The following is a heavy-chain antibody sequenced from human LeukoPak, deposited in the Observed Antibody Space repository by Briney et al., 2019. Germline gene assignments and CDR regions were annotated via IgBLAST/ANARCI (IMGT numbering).Heavy chain of an antibody. V-gene: IGHV1-8*01. J-gene: IGHJ2*01. D-gene: IGHD5-18*01. CDR2: MNPNSGNT. Sequence: ASAKVSCKASGYTFTSYDINWVRQATGQGLEWMGWMNPNSGNTGYAQKFQGRVTMTTDTSTSTAYMELRSLRSDDTAVYYCARDTPMDNWYFDLWGRGTLVTVSS. CDR1: GYTFTSYD. CDR3: ARDTPMDNWYFDL.